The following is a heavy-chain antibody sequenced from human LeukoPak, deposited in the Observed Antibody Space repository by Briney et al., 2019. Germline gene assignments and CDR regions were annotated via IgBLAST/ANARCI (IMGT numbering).Heavy chain of an antibody. J-gene: IGHJ4*02. CDR1: GFTFSSYS. D-gene: IGHD4-17*01. V-gene: IGHV3-21*01. CDR3: ARAPHGDYLDY. Sequence: GGSLRLSCAASGFTFSSYSMNLVRQAPGKGLEWVSSISSSSSYIYYADSVKGRFTISRDNAKNSLYLQMNSLRAEDTAVYYCARAPHGDYLDYWGQGTLVTVSS. CDR2: ISSSSSYI.